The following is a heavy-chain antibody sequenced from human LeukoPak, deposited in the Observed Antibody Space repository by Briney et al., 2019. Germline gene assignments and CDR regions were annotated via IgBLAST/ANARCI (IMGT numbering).Heavy chain of an antibody. Sequence: ASVKVSCKASGYIFTSYYMYWVRQAPGQGLEWIGIISPSGSSTTYAQKFQGRVTMTRDMSTTTDYMELSSLRSEDTAVYYCARDNSVGDIAWWFDPWGQGTLVTVSS. V-gene: IGHV1-46*01. D-gene: IGHD3-16*01. CDR2: ISPSGSST. J-gene: IGHJ5*02. CDR1: GYIFTSYY. CDR3: ARDNSVGDIAWWFDP.